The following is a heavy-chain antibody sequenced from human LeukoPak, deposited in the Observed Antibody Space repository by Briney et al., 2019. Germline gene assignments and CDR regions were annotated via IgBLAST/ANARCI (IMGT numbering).Heavy chain of an antibody. CDR3: ARDFKRPYYMDV. J-gene: IGHJ6*03. CDR1: GYTFTSYG. V-gene: IGHV1-18*01. Sequence: ASVKVSCKASGYTFTSYGISWVRQAPGQGLEWMGWISAYNGNTNYAQKLQDRVTMTTDTSTSTAYMELRSLRSDDTAVYYCARDFKRPYYMDVWGKGTTVTVSS. CDR2: ISAYNGNT.